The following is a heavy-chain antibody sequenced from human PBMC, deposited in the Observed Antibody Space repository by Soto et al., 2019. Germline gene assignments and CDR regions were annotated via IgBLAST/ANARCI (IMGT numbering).Heavy chain of an antibody. J-gene: IGHJ5*02. CDR3: ATQEVGGSYVYTFDP. CDR2: IYYSGST. CDR1: GGSISSGDYY. Sequence: SETLSLTCTVSGGSISSGDYYWSWIRQPPGKGLEWIGYIYYSGSTYYNPSLKSRVTISVDTSKNQFSLKLSSVTAADTAVYYCATQEVGGSYVYTFDPWGQGTLVTSPQ. D-gene: IGHD1-26*01. V-gene: IGHV4-30-4*01.